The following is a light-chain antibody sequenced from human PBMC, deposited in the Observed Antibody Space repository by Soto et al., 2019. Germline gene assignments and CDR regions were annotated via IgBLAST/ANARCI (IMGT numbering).Light chain of an antibody. CDR1: QSVSRN. V-gene: IGKV3-15*01. CDR2: GSS. J-gene: IGKJ1*01. Sequence: EIVMTQSPATLSVSPGERATLSCRASQSVSRNLAWYQQKPGQAPRLLIYGSSTRATGIPARFSGSGSGIEFTLTIMCLQSEDFAVYYCQQYNNWPRTCGQGTKVEI. CDR3: QQYNNWPRT.